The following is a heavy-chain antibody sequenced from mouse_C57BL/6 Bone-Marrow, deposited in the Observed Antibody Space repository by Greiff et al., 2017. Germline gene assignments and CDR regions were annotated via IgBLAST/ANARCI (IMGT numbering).Heavy chain of an antibody. CDR3: ARRGLRAYYFDY. CDR1: GYTFTSYW. V-gene: IGHV1-64*01. Sequence: VQLQESGAELVKPGASVKLSCKASGYTFTSYWMHWVKQRPGQGLEWIGMIHPNSGSTNYNEKFKSKATLTVDKSSSTAYMQLSSLTSEDSAVYYCARRGLRAYYFDYWGQGTTLTVSS. D-gene: IGHD2-4*01. CDR2: IHPNSGST. J-gene: IGHJ2*01.